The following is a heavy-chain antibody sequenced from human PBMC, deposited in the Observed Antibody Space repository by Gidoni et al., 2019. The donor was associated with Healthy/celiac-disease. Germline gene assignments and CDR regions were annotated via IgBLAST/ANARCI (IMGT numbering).Heavy chain of an antibody. CDR2: IYYSGST. Sequence: QVQLQESGPGLVKPSQTLSLTCTVSGGSISSGGYYWSWIRQHPGKGLEWIGYIYYSGSTYYNPSLKSRVTISVDTSKNQFSLKLSSVTAADTAVYYCARALRTMIVVDGIGTHVDWYFDLWGRGTLVTVSS. CDR1: GGSISSGGYY. J-gene: IGHJ2*01. CDR3: ARALRTMIVVDGIGTHVDWYFDL. V-gene: IGHV4-31*03. D-gene: IGHD3-22*01.